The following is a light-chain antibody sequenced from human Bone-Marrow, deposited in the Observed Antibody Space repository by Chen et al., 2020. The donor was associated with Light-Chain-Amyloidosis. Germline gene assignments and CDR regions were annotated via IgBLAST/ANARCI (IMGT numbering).Light chain of an antibody. J-gene: IGLJ2*01. V-gene: IGLV3-25*03. CDR1: DLPTKY. CDR2: RDT. CDR3: QSADSSGTYEVI. Sequence: SYDLPQPPSVSVSPGQPARLTCSGDDLPTKYAYWYQQKPGQAPVLVIHRDTERPSGISERFSGSSSGTTATLTISGVQAEDEADYHCQSADSSGTYEVIFGGGTKLTVL.